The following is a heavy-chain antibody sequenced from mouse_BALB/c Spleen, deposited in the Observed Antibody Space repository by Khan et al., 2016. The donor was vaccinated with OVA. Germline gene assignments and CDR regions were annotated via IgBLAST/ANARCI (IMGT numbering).Heavy chain of an antibody. CDR3: ARKNGSDFDY. J-gene: IGHJ2*01. CDR1: GYSFTGYF. CDR2: INPHIGET. V-gene: IGHV1-20*02. D-gene: IGHD1-1*01. Sequence: VQLKESGPELVKPGASVKISCKASGYSFTGYFMNWVMQSHGKSLEWIGRINPHIGETFYNQKFKDKATLTVDESSTTAHMELRSLSSEDSAVYYCARKNGSDFDYRGQGTTLTVSS.